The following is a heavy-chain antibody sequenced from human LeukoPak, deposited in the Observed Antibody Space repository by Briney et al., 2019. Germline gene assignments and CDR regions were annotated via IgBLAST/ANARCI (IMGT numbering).Heavy chain of an antibody. V-gene: IGHV3-21*01. CDR2: FSTSGSYI. J-gene: IGHJ5*02. CDR3: ARGNYDFAYDP. D-gene: IGHD3-3*01. CDR1: GLNLSDFD. Sequence: GGSLRLSCAASGLNLSDFDMNWVRQAPGKGLEWISYFSTSGSYIRYADSVKGRFTISRDDAKNSLYLHLDSLTVADTAVYFCARGNYDFAYDPWGQGTLVTVSS.